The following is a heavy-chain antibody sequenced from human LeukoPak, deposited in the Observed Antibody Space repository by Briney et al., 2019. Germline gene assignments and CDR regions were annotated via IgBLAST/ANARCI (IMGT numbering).Heavy chain of an antibody. Sequence: GGSLRLSCAASGFTVSSSYMSWVRQAPGKGLEWVSVIYSGGSTYYADSVKGRFTISRDNSKNTLYLQMNSLRAEDTAVYYCARDMTGGIWARATSFDHWGQGTLVTVSS. J-gene: IGHJ4*02. D-gene: IGHD1-14*01. CDR3: ARDMTGGIWARATSFDH. CDR2: IYSGGST. V-gene: IGHV3-66*01. CDR1: GFTVSSSY.